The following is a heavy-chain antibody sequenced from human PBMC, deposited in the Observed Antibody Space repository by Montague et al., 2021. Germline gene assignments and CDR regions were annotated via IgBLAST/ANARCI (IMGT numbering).Heavy chain of an antibody. J-gene: IGHJ4*02. V-gene: IGHV3-23*01. CDR3: AKAPLISCSNDICYPFDS. CDR2: ITESGSST. D-gene: IGHD2-2*01. Sequence: SLRLSCAASGFTFSSYAMSWVRQAPGKGLEWISAITESGSSTYHADSVRGRFTISRDNSKNTLYLQMSSLRAEDTALYSCAKAPLISCSNDICYPFDSWGQGTLVTVSS. CDR1: GFTFSSYA.